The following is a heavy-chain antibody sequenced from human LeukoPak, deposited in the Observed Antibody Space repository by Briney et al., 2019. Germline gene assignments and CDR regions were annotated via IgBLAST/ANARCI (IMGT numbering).Heavy chain of an antibody. CDR3: VRQAVSGDSGIAY. CDR1: GFPFSNYW. V-gene: IGHV3-74*01. J-gene: IGHJ4*02. CDR2: INPDGSSS. D-gene: IGHD4-17*01. Sequence: GGSLRLSCAASGFPFSNYWMHWVGQAPGKGRGGVSRINPDGSSSNYADSVKGRFTMSRDNAKSMVYLQMDGLRAEDTAVFSCVRQAVSGDSGIAYWGRGVLVTVSS.